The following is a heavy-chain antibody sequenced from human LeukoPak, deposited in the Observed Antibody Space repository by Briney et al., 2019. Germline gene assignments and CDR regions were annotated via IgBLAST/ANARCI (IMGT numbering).Heavy chain of an antibody. Sequence: SVTVSRTASVYRFPRHYIHWVRQAPRHRLEGMVGINPSSGSTNYTQNFQGRVTMTIDTSISTAYMELSSLTSADTAVYCCSRDLRRYSNRDFDYWGEGTLVTVSS. CDR2: INPSSGST. J-gene: IGHJ4*02. D-gene: IGHD4-11*01. V-gene: IGHV1-2*02. CDR1: VYRFPRHY. CDR3: SRDLRRYSNRDFDY.